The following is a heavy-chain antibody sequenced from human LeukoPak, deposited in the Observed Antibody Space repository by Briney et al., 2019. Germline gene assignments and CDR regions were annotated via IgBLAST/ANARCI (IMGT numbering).Heavy chain of an antibody. V-gene: IGHV4-34*01. J-gene: IGHJ3*02. CDR3: AGDSFDAFDI. CDR2: INHSGST. Sequence: SETLSLTCTVSGGSISSHYWSWIRQPPGKGLEWIGEINHSGSTNYNPSLKSRVTISVDTSKNQFSLKLSSVTAADTAVYYCAGDSFDAFDIWGQGTMVTVSS. CDR1: GGSISSHY. D-gene: IGHD2-15*01.